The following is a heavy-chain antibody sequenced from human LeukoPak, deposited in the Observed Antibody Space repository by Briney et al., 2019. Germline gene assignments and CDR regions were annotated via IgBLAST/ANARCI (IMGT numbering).Heavy chain of an antibody. Sequence: GGSLRLSCAASGFTFSNYAMSWVRQAPGKGLEWVSVISAGRGGTYYADSVKGRFSISRDNSKNTLYLQMNSLRAEDTAVYYCARGGGRYYDSSGFPWGQGTLVTVSS. J-gene: IGHJ5*02. CDR1: GFTFSNYA. D-gene: IGHD3-22*01. V-gene: IGHV3-23*01. CDR3: ARGGGRYYDSSGFP. CDR2: ISAGRGGT.